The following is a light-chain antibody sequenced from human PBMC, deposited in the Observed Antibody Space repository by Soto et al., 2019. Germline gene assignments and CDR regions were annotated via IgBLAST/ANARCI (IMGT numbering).Light chain of an antibody. CDR1: QSVTSGY. Sequence: PGERATLSCRASQSVTSGYLAWYQQKPGQAPRLLIYGASSRATGIPDRFSGGGSGTDFTLTISRLEPEDFAVYYCQQYGRSQGWTFGQGTKVDIK. CDR3: QQYGRSQGWT. CDR2: GAS. V-gene: IGKV3-20*01. J-gene: IGKJ1*01.